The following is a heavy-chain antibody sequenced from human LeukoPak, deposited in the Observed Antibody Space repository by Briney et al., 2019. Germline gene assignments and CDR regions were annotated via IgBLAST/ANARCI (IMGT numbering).Heavy chain of an antibody. CDR3: ARSLCSSTSCFYYMDV. Sequence: GASVKASCKASGYTFTSYDIDWVRQATGQGLEWMGWMNPNSGNTGYAQKFQGRVTITRNTSISTAYMELSSLRSEDTAVYYCARSLCSSTSCFYYMDVWGKGTTVTVSS. D-gene: IGHD2-2*01. CDR2: MNPNSGNT. J-gene: IGHJ6*03. V-gene: IGHV1-8*03. CDR1: GYTFTSYD.